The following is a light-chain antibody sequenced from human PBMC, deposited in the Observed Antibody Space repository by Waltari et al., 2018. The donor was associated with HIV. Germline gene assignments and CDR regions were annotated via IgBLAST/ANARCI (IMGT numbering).Light chain of an antibody. CDR1: GSNIGNNP. V-gene: IGLV1-44*01. J-gene: IGLJ1*01. CDR2: HSK. Sequence: QSVLTQPPSASGTPGQRVTISCSGVGSNIGNNPVPWYQHLSGTAPKLLIYHSKRRPAGVPDRLSRSTSGTSDSLAISGLQSEDEADYYCATWDDSLNGYVLGTGTKVTVL. CDR3: ATWDDSLNGYV.